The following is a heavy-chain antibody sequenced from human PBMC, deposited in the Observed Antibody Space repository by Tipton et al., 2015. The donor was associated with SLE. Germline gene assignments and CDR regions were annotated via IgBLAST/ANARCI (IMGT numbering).Heavy chain of an antibody. V-gene: IGHV4-59*01. D-gene: IGHD3-10*01. CDR3: ARGVGGIWDSSGSYYLGAFDI. J-gene: IGHJ3*02. CDR1: GGSISSYY. Sequence: TLSLTCTVSGGSISSYYWSWIRQPPGKGLEWIGYIYYSGSTNYNPSLKSRVTISVDTSKNQFSLKLSPVTAADTAVYYCARGVGGIWDSSGSYYLGAFDIWGQGTMVTVSS. CDR2: IYYSGST.